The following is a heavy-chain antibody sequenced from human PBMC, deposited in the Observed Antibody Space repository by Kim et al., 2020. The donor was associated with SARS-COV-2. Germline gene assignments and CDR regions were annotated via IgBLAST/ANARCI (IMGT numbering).Heavy chain of an antibody. J-gene: IGHJ4*02. CDR2: ISSSSSYI. Sequence: GGSLRLSCAASGFTFTTYSMNWVRQAPGKGLEWVSSISSSSSYIYYADSVKGRFTISRDNAKNSLYLQMNSLRAEDTAVYYCATHRYSGSTVGFEDWGQGRLVTVPS. CDR1: GFTFTTYS. D-gene: IGHD1-26*01. V-gene: IGHV3-21*01. CDR3: ATHRYSGSTVGFED.